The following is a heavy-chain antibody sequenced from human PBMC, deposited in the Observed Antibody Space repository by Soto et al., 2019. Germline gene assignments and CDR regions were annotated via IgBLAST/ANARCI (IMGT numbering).Heavy chain of an antibody. Sequence: GGSLRLSCVASGFTFSDHYMDWVRQAPGKGLEWVGRIKNKANGYKTEYAASVEGRITISRDDSKNSLSLQINSLKTEDTAVYYCARVRFGAPTRYFDYWGQGALVTVSS. V-gene: IGHV3-72*01. CDR1: GFTFSDHY. D-gene: IGHD1-26*01. CDR3: ARVRFGAPTRYFDY. J-gene: IGHJ4*02. CDR2: IKNKANGYKT.